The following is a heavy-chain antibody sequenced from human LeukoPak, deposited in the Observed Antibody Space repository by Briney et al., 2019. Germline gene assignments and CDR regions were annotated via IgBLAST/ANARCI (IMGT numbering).Heavy chain of an antibody. CDR1: GYTFTSYA. Sequence: ASVKVSCKASGYTFTSYAMHWVRQAPGQGLEWMGWINPNSGGTNYAQKFQGRVTMTRDTSISTAYMELSRLRSDDTAVYYCARAAKYCSGGSCYFRGHTRNWFDPWGQGTLVTVSS. CDR2: INPNSGGT. J-gene: IGHJ5*02. V-gene: IGHV1-2*02. CDR3: ARAAKYCSGGSCYFRGHTRNWFDP. D-gene: IGHD2-15*01.